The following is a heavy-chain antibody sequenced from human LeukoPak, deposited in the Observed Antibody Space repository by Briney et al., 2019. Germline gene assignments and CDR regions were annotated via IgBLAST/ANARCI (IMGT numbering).Heavy chain of an antibody. D-gene: IGHD2-15*01. J-gene: IGHJ4*02. CDR1: GFAFTDFW. V-gene: IGHV3-7*01. CDR3: ATSHDSAGND. Sequence: GGSLRLSCAASGFAFTDFWMSWVRQAPGKGLEWVANIRHDGNAKNYVPSVRGRFTISRDNAKNSLYLQMNSLTVEDTAVYYCATSHDSAGNDWGQGTLVTVSS. CDR2: IRHDGNAK.